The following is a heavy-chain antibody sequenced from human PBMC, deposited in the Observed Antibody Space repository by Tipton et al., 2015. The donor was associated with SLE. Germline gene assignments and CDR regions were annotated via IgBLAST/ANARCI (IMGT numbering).Heavy chain of an antibody. J-gene: IGHJ5*02. V-gene: IGHV4-4*07. CDR3: ASAKFGELWRFDP. Sequence: TLSLTCTVSGGSISSYYWSWIRQPAGKGLEWIGRIYTSGSTNYNPSLKSRVTISVDTSKNQFSLKLSSATAADTAVYYCASAKFGELWRFDPWGQGTLVTVSS. CDR1: GGSISSYY. D-gene: IGHD3-10*01. CDR2: IYTSGST.